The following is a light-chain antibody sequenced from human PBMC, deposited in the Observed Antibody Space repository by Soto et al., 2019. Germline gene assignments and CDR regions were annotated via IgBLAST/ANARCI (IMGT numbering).Light chain of an antibody. J-gene: IGKJ1*01. CDR1: QSVSSSY. Sequence: EIVLTQSPGTLSLSPGERATLSCRASQSVSSSYLAWYQQKPGQAPRLLIYGASSRATGIPDRFSGSGSGTDFPLPISRLEPEDFAVYYWQQYGSSPSWAFGQGTKVEIK. CDR3: QQYGSSPSWA. V-gene: IGKV3-20*01. CDR2: GAS.